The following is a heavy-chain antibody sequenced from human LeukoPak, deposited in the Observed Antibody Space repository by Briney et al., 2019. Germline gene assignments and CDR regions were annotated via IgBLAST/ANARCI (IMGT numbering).Heavy chain of an antibody. Sequence: ASVTDSFMVSRYTLTELSMHWVRQAPGKGREWMGGFDPEDGETIYAQKFQGRVTMTWDTSTSTIFMDLSSLNSEDTAVYFCARDEDWGSSDYFNYWGQGTLVTVSS. CDR2: FDPEDGET. CDR1: RYTLTELS. J-gene: IGHJ4*02. CDR3: ARDEDWGSSDYFNY. D-gene: IGHD7-27*01. V-gene: IGHV1-24*01.